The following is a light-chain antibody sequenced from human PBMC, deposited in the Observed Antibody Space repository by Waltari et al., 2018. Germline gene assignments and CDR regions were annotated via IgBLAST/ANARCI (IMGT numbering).Light chain of an antibody. CDR3: MQILQPART. CDR1: QSLLHSNGYNY. J-gene: IGKJ2*01. CDR2: LGS. V-gene: IGKV2-28*01. Sequence: DILMTQSPLSLPVTTGEPASISCRSSQSLLHSNGYNYLDWYLQKPGQSPQVLIYLGSNRASGVPYRFSGSGSGTDFTLNISRVEAEDVGVYYCMQILQPARTFGQGTRLEIK.